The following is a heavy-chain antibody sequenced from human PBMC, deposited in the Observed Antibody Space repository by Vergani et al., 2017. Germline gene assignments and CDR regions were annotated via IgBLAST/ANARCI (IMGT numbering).Heavy chain of an antibody. CDR2: FDPEDGET. CDR3: AREPAVTTGANYYYYYGMDV. Sequence: QVQLVQSGAEVKKPGASVKVSCKVSGYTLTELSMHWVRQAPGKGLEWMGGFDPEDGETIYAQKFQGRVTMTEDTSTSTAYMELSSLRSEDTAVYYCAREPAVTTGANYYYYYGMDVWGQGTTVTVSS. CDR1: GYTLTELS. J-gene: IGHJ6*02. V-gene: IGHV1-24*01. D-gene: IGHD4-17*01.